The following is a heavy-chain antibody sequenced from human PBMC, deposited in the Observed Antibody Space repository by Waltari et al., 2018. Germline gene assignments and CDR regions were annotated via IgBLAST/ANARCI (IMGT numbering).Heavy chain of an antibody. CDR2: IWYDGSNK. D-gene: IGHD6-6*01. CDR1: GFTFSSYG. Sequence: QVQLVESGGGVVQPGRSLRLSCAASGFTFSSYGMHWVRQAPGKGLAWVAVIWYDGSNKYYADSVKGRFTISRDNSKNTLYLQMNSLRAEDTAVYYCAKVGGQSIAARAIYYYYMDVWGKGTTVTVSS. V-gene: IGHV3-33*06. J-gene: IGHJ6*03. CDR3: AKVGGQSIAARAIYYYYMDV.